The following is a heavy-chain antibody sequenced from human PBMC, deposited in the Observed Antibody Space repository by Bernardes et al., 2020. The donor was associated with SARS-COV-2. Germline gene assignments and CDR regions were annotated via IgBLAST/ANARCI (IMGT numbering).Heavy chain of an antibody. CDR3: ATSPILSGWPFDH. V-gene: IGHV5-51*01. J-gene: IGHJ4*02. CDR2: IYPGDSET. D-gene: IGHD6-19*01. CDR1: GYNFNTQW. Sequence: GASLKSSCGGSGYNFNTQWVAWVRQVAGKGLEYMGIIYPGDSETKYGPSFQGRVTISADKSINTVYLQWNRLEASDTAMYYCATSPILSGWPFDHWGQGTLITVSS.